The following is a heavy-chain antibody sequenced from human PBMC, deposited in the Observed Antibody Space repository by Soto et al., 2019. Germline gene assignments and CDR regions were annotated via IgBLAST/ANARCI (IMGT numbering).Heavy chain of an antibody. CDR1: GFTFSSYG. CDR2: ISYDGSNK. V-gene: IGHV3-30*18. J-gene: IGHJ4*02. Sequence: LRLSCAASGFTFSSYGMHWVRQAPGKGLEWVAVISYDGSNKYYADSVKGRFTISRDNSKNTLYLQMSSLRAEDTGVYYCAKEFHTWNYFDYWGQGTLVTVSS. D-gene: IGHD1-20*01. CDR3: AKEFHTWNYFDY.